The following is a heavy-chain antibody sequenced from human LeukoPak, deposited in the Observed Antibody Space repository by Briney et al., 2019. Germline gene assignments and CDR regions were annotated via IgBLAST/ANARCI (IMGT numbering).Heavy chain of an antibody. CDR3: TMGVELLPY. V-gene: IGHV3-7*01. CDR1: GFTFSSSW. Sequence: GGSLRLSCAASGFTFSSSWMSWVRQAPGKRLEWVANIKADGSEKHYVDSVKGRFTISRDNAKTSLYLQMNSLKVEDTAVYCCTMGVELLPYWGQGTLVTVSS. D-gene: IGHD2-15*01. CDR2: IKADGSEK. J-gene: IGHJ4*02.